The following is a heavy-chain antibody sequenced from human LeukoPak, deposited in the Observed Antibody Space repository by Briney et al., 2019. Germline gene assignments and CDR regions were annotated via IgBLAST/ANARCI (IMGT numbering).Heavy chain of an antibody. CDR1: GYTLTELS. CDR3: ATDLSTATTYYFDY. V-gene: IGHV1-24*01. D-gene: IGHD5-12*01. Sequence: GASVKVSCKXSGYTLTELSMHWVRQAPGKGLEWMGGFDPEDGETIYAQKFQGRVTMTEDTSTDTAYMELSSLRSEDTAVYYCATDLSTATTYYFDYWGQGTLVTVSS. J-gene: IGHJ4*02. CDR2: FDPEDGET.